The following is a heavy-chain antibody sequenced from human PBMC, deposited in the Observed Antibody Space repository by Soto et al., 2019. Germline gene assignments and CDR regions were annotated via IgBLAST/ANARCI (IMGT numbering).Heavy chain of an antibody. Sequence: QVQLVQSGAEVKKPGSSVKVSCKASGGTFSSYTISWVRQAPGQGREWMGRIIPISGIANYAQNFQGRVTITADKSASTAHMELSSLRSEDTAVYYCARGLHVVVPAAVEHDAFDIWGQGTMVTVSS. D-gene: IGHD2-2*01. CDR3: ARGLHVVVPAAVEHDAFDI. J-gene: IGHJ3*02. CDR1: GGTFSSYT. V-gene: IGHV1-69*02. CDR2: IIPISGIA.